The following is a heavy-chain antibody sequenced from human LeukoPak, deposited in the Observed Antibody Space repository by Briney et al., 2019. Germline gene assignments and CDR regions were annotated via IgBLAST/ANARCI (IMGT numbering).Heavy chain of an antibody. CDR2: IKDGGIT. Sequence: PSETLSLTCAVYSGSFSGYYWSWIRLPPGKGLEWIGEIKDGGITNYNPSLRSRVTISKDTSNNQLSLKLHSATAADTAVYYCVRGCSGVVGDHWGQGTLVTVSS. D-gene: IGHD3-10*02. V-gene: IGHV4-34*01. CDR3: VRGCSGVVGDH. J-gene: IGHJ4*02. CDR1: SGSFSGYY.